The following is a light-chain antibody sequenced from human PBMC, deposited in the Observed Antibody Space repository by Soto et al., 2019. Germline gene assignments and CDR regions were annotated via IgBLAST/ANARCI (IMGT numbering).Light chain of an antibody. J-gene: IGLJ2*01. CDR3: QSYDSSLSGNVV. CDR1: SSNIGAGYD. V-gene: IGLV1-40*01. Sequence: QSVLTQPPSVSGAPGQRVTISCTGSSSNIGAGYDVHWYQQLPGTAPKLLIYGNSNRPSGVPDRFSGSKSGTSSSLAITGLHAEDDADYYCQSYDSSLSGNVVFGGGTKVTVL. CDR2: GNS.